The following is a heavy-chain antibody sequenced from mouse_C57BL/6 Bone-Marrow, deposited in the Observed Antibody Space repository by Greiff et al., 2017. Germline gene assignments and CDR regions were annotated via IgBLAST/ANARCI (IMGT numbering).Heavy chain of an antibody. CDR1: GYAFSSSW. CDR3: ASTVVASH. Sequence: LQESGPELVKPGASVKISCKASGYAFSSSWMNWVKQRPGKGLEWIGRIYPGDGDTNYNGKFKGKATLTADKSSSTAYMQLSSLTSEDSAVYFCASTVVASHWGQGTTLTVSS. D-gene: IGHD1-1*01. J-gene: IGHJ2*01. V-gene: IGHV1-82*01. CDR2: IYPGDGDT.